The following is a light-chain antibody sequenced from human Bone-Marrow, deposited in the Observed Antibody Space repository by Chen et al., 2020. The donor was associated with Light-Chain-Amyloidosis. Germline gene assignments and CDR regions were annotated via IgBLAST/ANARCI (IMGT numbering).Light chain of an antibody. CDR2: DNT. CDR3: GTWDSSLNSWL. CDR1: SSNLGETY. Sequence: QPVLTQPPSLSAAPGQRVIISCSGGSSNLGETYVSWYQHLPYTAPRLVIFDNTRRPSGIPARFAGSKSGTSATLAISGLQTGDEGDYYCGTWDSSLNSWLFGGGTKLTVL. V-gene: IGLV1-51*01. J-gene: IGLJ2*01.